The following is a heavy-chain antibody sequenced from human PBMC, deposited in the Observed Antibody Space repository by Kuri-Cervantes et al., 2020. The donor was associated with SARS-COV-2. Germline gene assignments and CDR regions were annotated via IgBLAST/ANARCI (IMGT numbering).Heavy chain of an antibody. Sequence: SETLSLTCAVSGYSISSSNWWGWIRQPPGKGLAWIGYIYYSGSTYYNPSLKSRVTISVDTSKNQFSLKLSFVTAADTAVYYCARGDYGDYDRYVQHWGQGTLVTVSS. V-gene: IGHV4-28*03. J-gene: IGHJ1*01. CDR2: IYYSGST. CDR3: ARGDYGDYDRYVQH. CDR1: GYSISSSNW. D-gene: IGHD4-17*01.